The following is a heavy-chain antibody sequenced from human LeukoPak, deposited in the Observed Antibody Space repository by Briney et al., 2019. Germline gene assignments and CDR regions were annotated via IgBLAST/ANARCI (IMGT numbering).Heavy chain of an antibody. Sequence: SVKVSCKASGGTFSSYAISWVRQAPGQGPEWMGGIIPIFGTANYAQKFQGRVTITADESTSTAYMELSSLRSEDTAVYYCARGPRQQLVPYGMDVWGQGTTVTVSS. D-gene: IGHD6-13*01. J-gene: IGHJ6*02. V-gene: IGHV1-69*13. CDR2: IIPIFGTA. CDR3: ARGPRQQLVPYGMDV. CDR1: GGTFSSYA.